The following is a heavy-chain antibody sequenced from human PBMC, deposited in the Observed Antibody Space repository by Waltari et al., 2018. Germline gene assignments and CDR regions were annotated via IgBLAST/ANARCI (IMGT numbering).Heavy chain of an antibody. CDR2: IIPFFGSP. Sequence: QVQLLQSGAEVKKPGSSVKLSCQASGGTFSTYGISWVRQAPGQRLEWMGKIIPFFGSPDYAENFQGRITITADKSTTTTDLELSSLRSDDTAVYYCARIPYYYDKAPLDSWGQGTLVTVSP. CDR3: ARIPYYYDKAPLDS. V-gene: IGHV1-69*06. D-gene: IGHD3-22*01. J-gene: IGHJ4*02. CDR1: GGTFSTYG.